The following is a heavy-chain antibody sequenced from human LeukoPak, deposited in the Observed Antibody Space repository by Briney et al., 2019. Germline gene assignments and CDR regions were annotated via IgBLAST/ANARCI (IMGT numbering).Heavy chain of an antibody. Sequence: ASVKVSCKASGYTFTDYYMHWVRQAPGQGLEWMGWLNPNSGDTDYAQKFQGRVSMTRDTSISTAYMDLSDLRSDDTAVYYCARGRNIEMTTMSGGSDYWGQGTLVTVSS. CDR2: LNPNSGDT. CDR1: GYTFTDYY. D-gene: IGHD5-24*01. J-gene: IGHJ4*02. V-gene: IGHV1-2*02. CDR3: ARGRNIEMTTMSGGSDY.